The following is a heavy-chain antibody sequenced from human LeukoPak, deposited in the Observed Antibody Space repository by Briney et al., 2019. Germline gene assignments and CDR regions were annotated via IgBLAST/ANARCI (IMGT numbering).Heavy chain of an antibody. Sequence: GGSLRLSCAASGFAFSSYGMHWVRQAPGKGLEWVSIISYDGSKIYYGDSVKGRFTISKDDSENTLYLQMNSLSAEDTAVYYCVRDQGGAVSYWGQGTLVTVSS. J-gene: IGHJ4*02. CDR2: ISYDGSKI. CDR1: GFAFSSYG. D-gene: IGHD3-16*01. CDR3: VRDQGGAVSY. V-gene: IGHV3-30*03.